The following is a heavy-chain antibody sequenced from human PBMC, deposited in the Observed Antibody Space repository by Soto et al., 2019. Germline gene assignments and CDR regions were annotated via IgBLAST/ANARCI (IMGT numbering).Heavy chain of an antibody. Sequence: QLQLQESGPGLVKPSETLSLTCTVSGGSISSSSYYWGWIRQPPGKGLEWIGSIYYSGSTYYNPSLNGRVTIYVDTSKNQFSRKSSSVTAADTAVYYCARQIAKSSGWYNWFAPWGQGTLVTVSS. J-gene: IGHJ5*02. CDR1: GGSISSSSYY. CDR2: IYYSGST. D-gene: IGHD3-22*01. CDR3: ARQIAKSSGWYNWFAP. V-gene: IGHV4-39*01.